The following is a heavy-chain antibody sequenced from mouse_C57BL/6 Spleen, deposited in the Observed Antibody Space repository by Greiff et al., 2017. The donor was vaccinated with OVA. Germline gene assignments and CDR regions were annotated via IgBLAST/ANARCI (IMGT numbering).Heavy chain of an antibody. J-gene: IGHJ1*03. CDR1: GYTFTDYE. D-gene: IGHD2-4*01. Sequence: QVQLQQSGAELVRPGASVTLSCKASGYTFTDYEMHWVKQTPVHGLEWIGAIDPETGGPAYNQKFKGKAILTADKSSSTAYMELRSLTSEDSAVYYCTRWSYYDYDGGYFDVWGTGTTVTVSS. V-gene: IGHV1-15*01. CDR3: TRWSYYDYDGGYFDV. CDR2: IDPETGGP.